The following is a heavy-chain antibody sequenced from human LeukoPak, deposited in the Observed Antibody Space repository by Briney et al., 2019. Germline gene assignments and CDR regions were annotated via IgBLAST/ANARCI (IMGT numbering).Heavy chain of an antibody. CDR1: GGTFSSYA. CDR2: IIPIFGTA. Sequence: ASVKVSCKASGGTFSSYAISWVRQAPGQGLEWMGGIIPIFGTANYAQKFQGRVTTTADKSTSTAYMELSSLRSEDTAVYYCAREPTVAAAGQSEFDYWGQGTLVTVSS. J-gene: IGHJ4*02. CDR3: AREPTVAAAGQSEFDY. V-gene: IGHV1-69*06. D-gene: IGHD6-13*01.